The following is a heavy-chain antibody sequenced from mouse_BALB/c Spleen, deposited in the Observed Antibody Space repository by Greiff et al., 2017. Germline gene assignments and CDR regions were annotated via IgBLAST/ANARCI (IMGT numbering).Heavy chain of an antibody. CDR2: FYPGDGDT. CDR1: GYTFTSYW. V-gene: IGHV1-87*01. Sequence: QVQLQQSGAELARPGASVKLSCKASGYTFTSYWMQWVKQRPGQGLEWIGAFYPGDGDTRYTQKFKGKATLTADKSSSTAYMQLSSLASEDSAVYYCAREPFAYWGQGTLVTVSA. CDR3: AREPFAY. J-gene: IGHJ3*01. D-gene: IGHD6-1*01.